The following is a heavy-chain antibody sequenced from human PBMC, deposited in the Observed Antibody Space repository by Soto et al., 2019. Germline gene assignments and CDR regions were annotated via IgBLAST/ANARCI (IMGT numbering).Heavy chain of an antibody. CDR3: ATRITMIVVPVPTPDAFDI. V-gene: IGHV5-51*01. CDR1: GYSFTSYW. J-gene: IGHJ3*02. CDR2: IYPGDSDT. D-gene: IGHD3-22*01. Sequence: PGASLKISCKGSGYSFTSYWIGWVRQMPGKGLEWMGIIYPGDSDTRYSPSFQGQVTISADKSISTAYLQWSSLKASDTAMYYCATRITMIVVPVPTPDAFDIWGQGTMVTVSS.